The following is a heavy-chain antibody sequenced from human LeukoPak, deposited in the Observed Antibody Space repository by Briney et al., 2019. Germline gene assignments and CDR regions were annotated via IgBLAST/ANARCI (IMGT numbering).Heavy chain of an antibody. J-gene: IGHJ4*02. CDR3: ARQLNWAFDY. Sequence: SQTLSLTCTVSGGSISSSSYYWGWIRQPPGKGLEWIGYIYYSGSTYYNPSLKSRVTISVDTSKNQFSLKLSSVTAADTAVYYCARQLNWAFDYWGLGTLVTVSS. D-gene: IGHD7-27*01. CDR2: IYYSGST. V-gene: IGHV4-39*01. CDR1: GGSISSSSYY.